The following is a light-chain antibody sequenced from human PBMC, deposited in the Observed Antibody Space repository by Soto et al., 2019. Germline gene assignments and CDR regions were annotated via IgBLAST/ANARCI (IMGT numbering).Light chain of an antibody. CDR1: SSDVGAYNY. CDR3: CSYTSSSTYV. V-gene: IGLV2-14*01. CDR2: DVS. Sequence: QSVLTQPASVSGSPGQAITIACTGTSSDVGAYNYVSWYQQYPGKAPKVVIYDVSNRPSGISYRFSGSKSGNTASLTISGLQAEDEDDYYCCSYTSSSTYVFGTGTKVTVL. J-gene: IGLJ1*01.